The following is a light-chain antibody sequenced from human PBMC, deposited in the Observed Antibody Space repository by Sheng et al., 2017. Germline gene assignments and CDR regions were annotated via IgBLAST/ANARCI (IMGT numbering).Light chain of an antibody. V-gene: IGLV3-1*01. CDR2: QDS. Sequence: SYELTQPPSVSVSPGQTASITCSGEKLGNKYVCWYQQKPGQSPVLVMYQDSXRPSGIPERFSGSNSGNTATLTISGTQAMDEADYYCQAWDSNVFGGGTKLTVL. J-gene: IGLJ2*01. CDR3: QAWDSNV. CDR1: KLGNKY.